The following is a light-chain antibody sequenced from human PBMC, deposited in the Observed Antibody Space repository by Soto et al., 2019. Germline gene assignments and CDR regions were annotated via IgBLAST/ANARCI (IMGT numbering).Light chain of an antibody. CDR1: QSVSSN. V-gene: IGKV3-15*01. CDR3: QKYNNSPQWT. CDR2: GAS. Sequence: EIVMTQSPATLSVSPGERATLSCRASQSVSSNLAWYQQKPGQAPRLLIYGASTRATGIPARFSGSGSGRECTLSIGSLQSEDFAVYYCQKYNNSPQWTFGQGTKEEIK. J-gene: IGKJ1*01.